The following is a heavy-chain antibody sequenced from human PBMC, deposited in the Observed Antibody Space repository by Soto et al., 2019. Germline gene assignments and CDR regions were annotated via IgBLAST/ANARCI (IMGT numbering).Heavy chain of an antibody. D-gene: IGHD3-3*01. CDR1: GYTFTSYG. CDR3: ARDSFGWWFDP. V-gene: IGHV1-18*01. CDR2: ISAYNGNT. Sequence: GASVKDACKASGYTFTSYGISWVRQAPGQGLEWMGWISAYNGNTNYAQKLQGRVTMTTDTSTSTAYMELRSLRSDDTAVYYCARDSFGWWFDPSGQGPMCTVSS. J-gene: IGHJ5*02.